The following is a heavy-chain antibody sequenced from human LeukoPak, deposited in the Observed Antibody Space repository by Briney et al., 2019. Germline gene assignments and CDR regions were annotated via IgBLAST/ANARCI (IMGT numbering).Heavy chain of an antibody. D-gene: IGHD6-19*01. CDR1: GYTFTGYY. Sequence: GASVKVSCKASGYTFTGYYMHWVRQAPGQGLEWMGWINPNSGGTNYAQKFQGRVTMTRDTSISTAYMELSRLRSDDTAVYYCARALRTFSSGWYSGFDYWGQGTLVTVSS. CDR3: ARALRTFSSGWYSGFDY. J-gene: IGHJ4*02. V-gene: IGHV1-2*02. CDR2: INPNSGGT.